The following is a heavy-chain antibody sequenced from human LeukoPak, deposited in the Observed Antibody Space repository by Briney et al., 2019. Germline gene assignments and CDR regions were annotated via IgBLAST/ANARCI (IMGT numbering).Heavy chain of an antibody. J-gene: IGHJ3*02. Sequence: GGSLRLSCAASGFTFSSYWMSWVRQAPGKGLEWVATIRQDGSQKYYVDSVKGRFTISRDNAKNSLYLQMNSLRAEDTALYYCARDAYSSGWSNAFDIWGQGTMVTVSS. CDR3: ARDAYSSGWSNAFDI. CDR1: GFTFSSYW. V-gene: IGHV3-7*03. D-gene: IGHD6-19*01. CDR2: IRQDGSQK.